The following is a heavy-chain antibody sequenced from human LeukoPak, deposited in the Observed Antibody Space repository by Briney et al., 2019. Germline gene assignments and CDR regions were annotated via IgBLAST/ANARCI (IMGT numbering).Heavy chain of an antibody. D-gene: IGHD3-22*01. Sequence: SETLSLTCTVSGGSISSYYWSWIRQPPGKGLEWIGYIYYSGSTNYNPSLKSRVTISVDTFKNQFSLKLSSVTAADTAVYYCARDDYDSSGYYSGFDYWGQGTLVTVSS. CDR2: IYYSGST. J-gene: IGHJ4*02. CDR1: GGSISSYY. CDR3: ARDDYDSSGYYSGFDY. V-gene: IGHV4-59*01.